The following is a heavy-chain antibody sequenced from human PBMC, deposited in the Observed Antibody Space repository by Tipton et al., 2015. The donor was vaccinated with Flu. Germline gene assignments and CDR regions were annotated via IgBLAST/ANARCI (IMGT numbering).Heavy chain of an antibody. CDR3: ARDGGEDGYNSLLQAFDI. CDR2: INEDGSTT. D-gene: IGHD5-24*01. V-gene: IGHV3-7*01. J-gene: IGHJ3*02. CDR1: GFAFSSYW. Sequence: SLRLSCAASGFAFSSYWVLWVRQAPGKGLEWVANINEDGSTTYYLGSVRGRFTISRDNAKNSLYLQMNSLRAEDTAVYYCARDGGEDGYNSLLQAFDIWGQGTMVTVSS.